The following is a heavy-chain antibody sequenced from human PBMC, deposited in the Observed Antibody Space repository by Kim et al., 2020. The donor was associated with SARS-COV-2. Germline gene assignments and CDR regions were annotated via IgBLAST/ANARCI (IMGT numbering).Heavy chain of an antibody. CDR3: AIVPISNVVTRDWGQGTQVTVSAGMDV. Sequence: GGSLRLSCAASGFPFSLYDMHWVRQAPGKGLEWVSYISTTSSSKYYADSAKGRFTVSRDNAKNSVFLQMNSLRADDTAVYFCAIVPISNVVTRDWGQGTQVTVSAGMDVWGQGTTVTVSS. J-gene: IGHJ6*02. V-gene: IGHV3-48*01. CDR1: GFPFSLYD. CDR2: ISTTSSSK. D-gene: IGHD2-21*02.